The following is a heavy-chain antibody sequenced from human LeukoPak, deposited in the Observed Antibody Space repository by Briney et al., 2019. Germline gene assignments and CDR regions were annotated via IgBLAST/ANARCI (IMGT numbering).Heavy chain of an antibody. J-gene: IGHJ4*02. CDR1: TSSFSTNW. CDR3: ARDLDWILFDY. D-gene: IGHD3-9*01. V-gene: IGHV3-74*03. Sequence: PGQSLTPSCPVDTSSFSTNWMHWDSQPHRNGMVWVARIRPEGTTTAYADSVKGRFTISRDNAKNTLFLQMNSLSAEDTAVYYCARDLDWILFDYWGQGTLVTVSS. CDR2: IRPEGTTT.